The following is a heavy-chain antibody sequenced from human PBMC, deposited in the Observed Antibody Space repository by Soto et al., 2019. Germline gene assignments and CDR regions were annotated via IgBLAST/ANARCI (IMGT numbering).Heavy chain of an antibody. CDR2: IIPIFGTA. J-gene: IGHJ4*02. Sequence: QVQLVQSGAEVKKPGSSVKVSCKASGGTFSSYAISWVRQAPGQGLEWMGGIIPIFGTADYAQKFQVRVTTXXDESTSTGNMELRSLRSEDPAVYYCASHYDSSGYYYRGLDYWGQGTLVTVSS. D-gene: IGHD3-22*01. V-gene: IGHV1-69*05. CDR1: GGTFSSYA. CDR3: ASHYDSSGYYYRGLDY.